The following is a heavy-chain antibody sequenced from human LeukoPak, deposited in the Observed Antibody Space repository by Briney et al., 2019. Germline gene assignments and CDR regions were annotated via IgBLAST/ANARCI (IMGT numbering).Heavy chain of an antibody. Sequence: PSETLSLTCAVSGDSFSSHYWTWIRQSPGTGLEWIGYISHIGRTNYNPSLKSRVTISVDTSKNQFSLKLSSVTAADTAVYYCARSISRDGYNFEFWFDPWGQGTLVTVSS. CDR2: ISHIGRT. CDR1: GDSFSSHY. J-gene: IGHJ5*02. V-gene: IGHV4-59*11. CDR3: ARSISRDGYNFEFWFDP. D-gene: IGHD5-24*01.